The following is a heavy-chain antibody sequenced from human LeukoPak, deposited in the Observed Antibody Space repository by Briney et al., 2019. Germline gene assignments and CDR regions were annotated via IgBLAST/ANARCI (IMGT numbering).Heavy chain of an antibody. CDR1: GFTFSSYG. Sequence: GGSLRLSCAASGFTFSSYGMHWVRQAPGKGLEWVAVIWYDGSIKYYADSVKGRFTISRDNSKNTLYLQMNSLRAEDTALYYCASAAGPFDNWGQGTLVTVSS. CDR3: ASAAGPFDN. V-gene: IGHV3-33*08. CDR2: IWYDGSIK. D-gene: IGHD6-19*01. J-gene: IGHJ4*02.